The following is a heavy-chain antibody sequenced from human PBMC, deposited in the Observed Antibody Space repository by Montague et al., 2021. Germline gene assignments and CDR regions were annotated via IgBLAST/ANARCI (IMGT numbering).Heavy chain of an antibody. D-gene: IGHD3-10*01. Sequence: TLSLTCTVSGGSISSGGYYWSWVRQLPGKGLEWIGYIFYSGNTYYNPSLKSRVTISVDTSKNQFSLKLISVTAADTAVYYCARAEDYYGSGSYLGFDYWGQGTLVTVSS. J-gene: IGHJ4*02. CDR1: GGSISSGGYY. CDR2: IFYSGNT. CDR3: ARAEDYYGSGSYLGFDY. V-gene: IGHV4-31*03.